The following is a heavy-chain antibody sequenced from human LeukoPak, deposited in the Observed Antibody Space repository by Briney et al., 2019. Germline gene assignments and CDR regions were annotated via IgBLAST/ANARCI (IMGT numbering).Heavy chain of an antibody. CDR3: ATRYYGSGSYYNVEGMDV. CDR2: IYYSGST. CDR1: GGSTSSYY. V-gene: IGHV4-59*01. Sequence: SETLSLTCTVSGGSTSSYYWSWIRQPPGKGLEWIGYIYYSGSTNYNPSLKSRVTISVDTSKNKFSLKLSSVTAADTAVYYCATRYYGSGSYYNVEGMDVWGQGTTVTVSS. D-gene: IGHD3-10*01. J-gene: IGHJ6*02.